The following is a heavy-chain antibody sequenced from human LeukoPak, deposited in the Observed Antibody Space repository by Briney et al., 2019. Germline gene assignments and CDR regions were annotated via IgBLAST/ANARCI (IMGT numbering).Heavy chain of an antibody. CDR2: INSDGSST. J-gene: IGHJ5*02. CDR3: AKDAPGGGYSYGPANWFDP. D-gene: IGHD5-18*01. CDR1: GFTFSSYW. Sequence: GGSLRLSCAASGFTFSSYWMHWVRQAPGKGLVWVSRINSDGSSTSYADSVKGRFTISRDNAKNTLYLQMNSLRAEDTAVYYCAKDAPGGGYSYGPANWFDPWGQGTLVTVSS. V-gene: IGHV3-74*01.